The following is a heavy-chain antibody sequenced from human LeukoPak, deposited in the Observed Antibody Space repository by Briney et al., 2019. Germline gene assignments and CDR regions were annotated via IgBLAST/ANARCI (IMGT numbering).Heavy chain of an antibody. D-gene: IGHD2-2*01. Sequence: SETLSLTCAVSGYSISSGYYWGWIRQPPGKGLEWIGSIYHSGRTYYNPSLKSRVTISVDTSKNQFSLKLSSVTAADTAVYYCARHKDIVVVPAAIWWFDYWGQGTLVTVSS. CDR2: IYHSGRT. V-gene: IGHV4-38-2*01. CDR1: GYSISSGYY. J-gene: IGHJ4*02. CDR3: ARHKDIVVVPAAIWWFDY.